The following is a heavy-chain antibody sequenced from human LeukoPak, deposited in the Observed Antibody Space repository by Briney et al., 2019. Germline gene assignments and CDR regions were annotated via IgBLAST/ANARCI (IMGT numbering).Heavy chain of an antibody. V-gene: IGHV3-23*01. CDR1: GFTFSRHA. CDR3: AKDGGGWYTSGWYYFDY. Sequence: GGSLRLSCAASGFTFSRHAMSWVRQAPGKGLEWVSAITGSGGSAYYADSVKGRFTISRDNSKNTLYLQMNSLRAEDTAVYYCAKDGGGWYTSGWYYFDYWGQGTLVTVSS. CDR2: ITGSGGSA. J-gene: IGHJ4*02. D-gene: IGHD6-19*01.